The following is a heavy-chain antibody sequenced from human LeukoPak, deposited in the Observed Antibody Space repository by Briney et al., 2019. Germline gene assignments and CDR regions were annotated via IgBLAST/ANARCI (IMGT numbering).Heavy chain of an antibody. D-gene: IGHD1-26*01. CDR2: VSGSGGST. Sequence: GGSLRLSCAASGFTFRSYAMSWVRQAPGKGLEWVSAVSGSGGSTYYADSVRGRFTISRDNSKNTLYLHMNSLRAEDTALYYCARNYYEPTYDYYFDCWGQGTLVTVSS. V-gene: IGHV3-23*01. J-gene: IGHJ4*02. CDR1: GFTFRSYA. CDR3: ARNYYEPTYDYYFDC.